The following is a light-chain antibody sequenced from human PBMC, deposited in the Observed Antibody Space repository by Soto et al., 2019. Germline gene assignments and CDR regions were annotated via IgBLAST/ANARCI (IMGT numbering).Light chain of an antibody. CDR3: QQSFSALAWT. CDR2: AAS. CDR1: QNVSSY. J-gene: IGKJ1*01. Sequence: DIQMTQFPSSLSASVGDRVTITCRASQNVSSYSNWYQQKPGNAPRLLIYAASSLQSGVPSRFSGRGSGTDFTLTVSSLQPEDFATYYCQQSFSALAWTFGQGTKVEIK. V-gene: IGKV1-39*01.